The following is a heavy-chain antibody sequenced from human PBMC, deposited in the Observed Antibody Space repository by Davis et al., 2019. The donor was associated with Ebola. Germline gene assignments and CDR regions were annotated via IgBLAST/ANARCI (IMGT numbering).Heavy chain of an antibody. D-gene: IGHD6-6*01. Sequence: PSETLSLTCVVSDYSISSSNYWAWIRQPPGKGLEWIGYIYYSGSTNYNPSLKSRVSMSVDTSKNEFSLKLSAVTALDSAVYYCARTYKVTARQYYYMDVWGKGTTVTVSS. CDR1: DYSISSSNY. V-gene: IGHV4-28*06. CDR3: ARTYKVTARQYYYMDV. CDR2: IYYSGST. J-gene: IGHJ6*03.